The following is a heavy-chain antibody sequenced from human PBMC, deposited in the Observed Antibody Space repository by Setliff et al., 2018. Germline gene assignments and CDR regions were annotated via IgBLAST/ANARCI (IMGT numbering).Heavy chain of an antibody. J-gene: IGHJ6*03. CDR3: ARGRPTANPYYYYYMDA. Sequence: GASVKVSCKASGYTFTNYAIHWVRQAPGQRLEWMGWINAGNGDTKYSQDFQGRVTITRDTSASTAYMDLSSLRSDDMAVYYCARGRPTANPYYYYYMDAWGKGTTVTVSS. CDR2: INAGNGDT. V-gene: IGHV1-3*03. D-gene: IGHD4-4*01. CDR1: GYTFTNYA.